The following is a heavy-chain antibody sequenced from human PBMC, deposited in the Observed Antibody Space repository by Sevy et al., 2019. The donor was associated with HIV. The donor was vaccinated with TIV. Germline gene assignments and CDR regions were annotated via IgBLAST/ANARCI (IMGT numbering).Heavy chain of an antibody. Sequence: ASVKVSCKVSGKNLNDLPMHWVRQAPGKGLEGMGRFDPEDGERIYAQKFQGRVTMTEDTSRDTAYMELNSLRSEDTAMYYCATTREYYEDNSGYLDYWGQGILVTVSS. J-gene: IGHJ4*02. CDR1: GKNLNDLP. CDR3: ATTREYYEDNSGYLDY. D-gene: IGHD3-16*01. V-gene: IGHV1-24*01. CDR2: FDPEDGER.